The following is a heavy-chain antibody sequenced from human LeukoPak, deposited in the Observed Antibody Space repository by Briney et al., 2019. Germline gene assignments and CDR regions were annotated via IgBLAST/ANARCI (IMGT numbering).Heavy chain of an antibody. CDR1: GFTFSSYA. J-gene: IGHJ4*02. CDR2: ISGSGGST. D-gene: IGHD3-3*01. V-gene: IGHV3-23*01. Sequence: GGSLRLSCAASGFTFSSYAMSWVRQAPGKGLEWVSAISGSGGSTYYADSVKGRFIISRDNSKNTLYLQMNSLRAEDTAVYYCAKEVIFWSGPPPDYWGQGTLVTVSS. CDR3: AKEVIFWSGPPPDY.